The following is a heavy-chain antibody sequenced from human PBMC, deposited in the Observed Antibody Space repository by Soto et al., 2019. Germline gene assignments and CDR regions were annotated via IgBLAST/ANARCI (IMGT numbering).Heavy chain of an antibody. CDR3: TTSSPMDY. CDR2: IKSKTDGGTT. Sequence: WIRQPPGKGREWVGRIKSKTDGGTTDYAAPVKGRFTISRDDSKNTLYLQMNSLKTEDTAVYYCTTSSPMDYWGQGTLVTVSS. J-gene: IGHJ4*02. V-gene: IGHV3-15*01. D-gene: IGHD2-15*01.